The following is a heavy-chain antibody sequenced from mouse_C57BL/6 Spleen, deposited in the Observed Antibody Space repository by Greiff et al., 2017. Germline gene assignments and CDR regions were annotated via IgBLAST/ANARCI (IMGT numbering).Heavy chain of an antibody. Sequence: DVHLVESEGGLVQPGSSMKLSCTASGFTFSDYYMAWVRQVPEKGLEWVANINYDGSSTYYLDSLKSRFIISRDNAKNILYLQMSSLKSEDTATYYCARDVGYDYDGGYFDVWGTGTTVTVSS. D-gene: IGHD2-4*01. CDR1: GFTFSDYY. CDR2: INYDGSST. J-gene: IGHJ1*03. V-gene: IGHV5-16*01. CDR3: ARDVGYDYDGGYFDV.